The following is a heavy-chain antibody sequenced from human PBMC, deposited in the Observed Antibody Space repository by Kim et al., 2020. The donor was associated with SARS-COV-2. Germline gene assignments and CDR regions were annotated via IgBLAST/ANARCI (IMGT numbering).Heavy chain of an antibody. CDR3: AKDRGHRLAAAGILGY. CDR2: IWYDGSNK. J-gene: IGHJ4*02. CDR1: GFTFSSYG. D-gene: IGHD6-13*01. Sequence: GGSLRLSCAASGFTFSSYGMHWVRQAPGKGLEWVAVIWYDGSNKYYADSVKGRFTISRDNSKNTLYLQMNSLRAEDTAVYYCAKDRGHRLAAAGILGYWGQGTLVTVSS. V-gene: IGHV3-33*06.